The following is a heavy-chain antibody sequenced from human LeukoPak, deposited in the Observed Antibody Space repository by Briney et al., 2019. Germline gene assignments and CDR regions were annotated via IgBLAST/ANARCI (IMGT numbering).Heavy chain of an antibody. J-gene: IGHJ5*02. CDR1: GGSISSYY. CDR3: ARDAVTAPSWFNP. D-gene: IGHD2-21*02. V-gene: IGHV4-59*12. CDR2: IYYTGST. Sequence: DPSETLSLTCIVSGGSISSYYWSWIRQPPGKGLEWIGYIYYTGSTNYNPSLKSRVTISVDTSKNQFSLKLSSVTAADTAIYYCARDAVTAPSWFNPWGQGTLVTVSS.